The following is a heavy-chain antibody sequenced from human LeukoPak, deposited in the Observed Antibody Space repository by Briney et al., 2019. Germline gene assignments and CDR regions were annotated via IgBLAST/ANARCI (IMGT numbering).Heavy chain of an antibody. CDR3: ARDPDGYSPLDY. CDR1: GVTFSSHW. J-gene: IGHJ4*02. CDR2: INSDGGSK. Sequence: PGGSLRLSGAASGVTFSSHWMHWVRQAPGKGLACVSRINSDGGSKTYADSVKGRFTISRDNAKNTLFLQMNSLRAEDTAVYYCARDPDGYSPLDYWGQGTLVTVSS. V-gene: IGHV3-74*03. D-gene: IGHD5-24*01.